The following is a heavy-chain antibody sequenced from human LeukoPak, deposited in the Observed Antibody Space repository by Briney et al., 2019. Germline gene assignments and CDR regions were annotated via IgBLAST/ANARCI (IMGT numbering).Heavy chain of an antibody. J-gene: IGHJ4*02. CDR1: GFTVSSYW. V-gene: IGHV3-74*01. D-gene: IGHD3-3*01. CDR2: INGDGSST. CDR3: ARSARLMKGVVEVTALDD. Sequence: GGSLRLSCAASGFTVSSYWMNWVRQAPGKGLVWVSRINGDGSSTNYADSVKGRFTISRDNAKNSVYLEMNSLRADDTAVYYCARSARLMKGVVEVTALDDWGQGTLVTVSS.